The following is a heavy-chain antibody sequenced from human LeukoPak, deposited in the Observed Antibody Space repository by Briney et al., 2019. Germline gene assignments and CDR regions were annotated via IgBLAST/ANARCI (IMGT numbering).Heavy chain of an antibody. D-gene: IGHD1-26*01. V-gene: IGHV3-72*01. CDR1: GFTFSGRY. CDR3: TRGGTSSVAYYYHMDV. Sequence: GGSLRLSCTASGFTFSGRYMDWVRQAPGKGLEWVGRSRDRANGYTPEYAATVRGRFTISRDDSETSMYLQMNSLNTEDSAVYYCTRGGTSSVAYYYHMDVWGQGTTVTVSS. CDR2: SRDRANGYTP. J-gene: IGHJ6*02.